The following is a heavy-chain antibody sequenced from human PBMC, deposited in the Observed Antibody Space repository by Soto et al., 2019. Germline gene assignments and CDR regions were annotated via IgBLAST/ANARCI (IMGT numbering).Heavy chain of an antibody. D-gene: IGHD2-2*01. J-gene: IGHJ4*02. V-gene: IGHV3-23*01. Sequence: GGSLRLSCAASGFTFSSYAMSWVRQAPGKGLEWVSAISGSGGSTYYADSVKGRFTISRDNSKNTLYLQMNSLRAEDTAVYYCAKARVVVPAAPADYWGQRTLVTVSS. CDR2: ISGSGGST. CDR3: AKARVVVPAAPADY. CDR1: GFTFSSYA.